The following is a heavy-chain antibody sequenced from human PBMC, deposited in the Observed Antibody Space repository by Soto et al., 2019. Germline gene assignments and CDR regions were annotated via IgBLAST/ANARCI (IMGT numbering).Heavy chain of an antibody. V-gene: IGHV1-69*02. J-gene: IGHJ2*01. CDR2: IIPILGIA. Sequence: SVKVSCKAAGGTFSSYTISWVRQAPGQGLEWMGRIIPILGIANYAQKFQGRVTITADKSTSTAYMELSSLRSEDTAVYYCARVPRAAHERRADGPWYFDLWGRGTLVTVSS. CDR1: GGTFSSYT. D-gene: IGHD6-25*01. CDR3: ARVPRAAHERRADGPWYFDL.